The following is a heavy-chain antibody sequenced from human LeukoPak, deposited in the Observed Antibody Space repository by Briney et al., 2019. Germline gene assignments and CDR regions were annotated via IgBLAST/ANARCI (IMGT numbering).Heavy chain of an antibody. CDR1: GYTFTSYD. D-gene: IGHD6-19*01. Sequence: ASVKVSCKASGYTFTSYDINWVRQATGQGLEWMGWMNPNSGNTGYAQKFQGRVTMTRNTSISTAYMELSSLRSEDTAVYYCAKSYSSGWYVIDDWGQGTLVTVSS. J-gene: IGHJ4*02. CDR3: AKSYSSGWYVIDD. CDR2: MNPNSGNT. V-gene: IGHV1-8*01.